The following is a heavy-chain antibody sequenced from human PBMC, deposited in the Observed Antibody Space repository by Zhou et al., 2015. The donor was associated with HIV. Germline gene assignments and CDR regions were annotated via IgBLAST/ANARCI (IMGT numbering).Heavy chain of an antibody. D-gene: IGHD1-14*01. V-gene: IGHV1-18*04. Sequence: QGQLAQSGTEVRTPGASVKISCKTSGYTFGDYFLHWVRQAPGQGLEWMGWISAHNGHTKYAQNFQGRITMTTHTSTRTAYMDLRSLRSDDTAVYYCASNSRNPTQDSFDVWGEGTMVTVSS. CDR2: ISAHNGHT. J-gene: IGHJ3*01. CDR1: GYTFGDYF. CDR3: ASNSRNPTQDSFDV.